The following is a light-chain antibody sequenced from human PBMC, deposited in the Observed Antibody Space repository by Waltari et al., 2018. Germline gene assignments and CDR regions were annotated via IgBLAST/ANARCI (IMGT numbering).Light chain of an antibody. V-gene: IGKV1-5*03. J-gene: IGKJ1*01. CDR3: QQSYSTLVT. CDR2: KAT. CDR1: QSISNW. Sequence: DIQMTQSPSTLSASVGDRVTIICRASQSISNWLAWYQQKPGKAPKLLIHKATTLESGVPSRFSGSGSGTEFTLTISSLQPDDFATYYCQQSYSTLVTFGQGTKVEIK.